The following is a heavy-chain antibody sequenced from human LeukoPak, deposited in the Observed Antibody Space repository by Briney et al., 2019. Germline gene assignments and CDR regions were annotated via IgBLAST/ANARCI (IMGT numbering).Heavy chain of an antibody. Sequence: ASVKISCKASGYTFTGYYMHWVRQAPGQGLEWMGWINPNSGGTNYAQKFQGWVTMTRDTSISTAYMELNRLRSDDTAVYYCARADMVRGVPFDYWGQGTLVTVSS. J-gene: IGHJ4*02. CDR2: INPNSGGT. V-gene: IGHV1-2*04. D-gene: IGHD3-10*01. CDR1: GYTFTGYY. CDR3: ARADMVRGVPFDY.